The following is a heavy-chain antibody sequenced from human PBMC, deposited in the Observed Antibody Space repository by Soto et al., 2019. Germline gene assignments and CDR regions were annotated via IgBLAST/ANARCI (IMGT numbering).Heavy chain of an antibody. CDR2: IYYSGST. CDR3: AGTTYYYGSGSPDY. V-gene: IGHV4-39*01. Sequence: QLQLQESGPGLVKPSETLSLTCTVSGGSISSSSYYWGWIRQPPGKGLEWIGSIYYSGSTYYNPSPKSRVTISVDTSKNQFSLKLSSVTAADTAVYYCAGTTYYYGSGSPDYWGQGTLVTVSS. CDR1: GGSISSSSYY. J-gene: IGHJ4*02. D-gene: IGHD3-10*01.